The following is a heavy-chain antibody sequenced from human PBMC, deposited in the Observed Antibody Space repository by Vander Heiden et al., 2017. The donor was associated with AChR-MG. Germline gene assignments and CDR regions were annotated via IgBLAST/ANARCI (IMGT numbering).Heavy chain of an antibody. CDR2: IIPIFGTP. Sequence: VQSQVQLVQSGAEVKVSCKASGGTFSNYVIAWVRQAPGQGLEWMGGIIPIFGTPNYAQKFQGRVTITADKSTRTVYMELSSLRSEDTAVYYCARDGKGSNSRASKWFDPWGQGTLGTVSS. V-gene: IGHV1-69*06. J-gene: IGHJ5*02. D-gene: IGHD6-13*01. CDR3: ARDGKGSNSRASKWFDP. CDR1: GGTFSNYV.